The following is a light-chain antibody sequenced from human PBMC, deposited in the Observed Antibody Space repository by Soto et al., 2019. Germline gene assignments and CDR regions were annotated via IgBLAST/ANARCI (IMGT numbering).Light chain of an antibody. V-gene: IGKV3-15*01. CDR2: GAS. CDR3: QHYGTSIT. CDR1: QGVSRN. J-gene: IGKJ5*01. Sequence: DIVMTQSPATLSVAPGERFTFSCRASQGVSRNLAWYQHKPGQAPRLLISGASTGATGIPARFSGSASRTDFTLAISRLEPEDFGVYYCQHYGTSITFGQGTRLEIK.